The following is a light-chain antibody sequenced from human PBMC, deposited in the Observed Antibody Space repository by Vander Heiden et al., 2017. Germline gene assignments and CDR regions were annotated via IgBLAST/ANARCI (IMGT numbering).Light chain of an antibody. CDR1: QDISNY. V-gene: IGKV1-33*01. J-gene: IGKJ4*02. CDR2: DAS. CDR3: QQYDNLPSS. Sequence: DILMTPSPSSLSVSAGDRVTLTCQASQDISNYLNWYQQKPGKAPKLLIYDASNLETGIPARFSGSGSGTDFTFTISSLQPEDIATYYCQQYDNLPSSFGGGTKVEIK.